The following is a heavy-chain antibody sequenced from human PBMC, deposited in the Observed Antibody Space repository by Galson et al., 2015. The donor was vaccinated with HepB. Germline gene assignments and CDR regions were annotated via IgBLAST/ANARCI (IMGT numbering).Heavy chain of an antibody. CDR2: IWYDGSNK. V-gene: IGHV3-33*08. CDR1: GFTFSSYG. Sequence: SLRLSCAASGFTFSSYGMHWVRQAPGKGLEWVAVIWYDGSNKYYADSVKGRFTISRDNSKNTLYLQMNSLRAEDTAVYYCARIYGDWAGGQWLATTEDYWGQGTLVTVSS. J-gene: IGHJ4*02. CDR3: ARIYGDWAGGQWLATTEDY. D-gene: IGHD6-19*01.